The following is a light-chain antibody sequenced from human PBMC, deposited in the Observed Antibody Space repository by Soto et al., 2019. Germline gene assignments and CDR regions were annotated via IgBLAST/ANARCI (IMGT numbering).Light chain of an antibody. J-gene: IGLJ1*01. V-gene: IGLV1-51*01. CDR2: DDN. Sequence: QAVGTLPPWVSAAPGQKVTISCSGSISNIVGNSVSWYQQLPGTAPKLLIYDDNKRPSGIPDRFSGSKSGTSATLGITGFQTGDEADYYCGSWDSSLSAYVFGTGTKV. CDR1: ISNIVGNS. CDR3: GSWDSSLSAYV.